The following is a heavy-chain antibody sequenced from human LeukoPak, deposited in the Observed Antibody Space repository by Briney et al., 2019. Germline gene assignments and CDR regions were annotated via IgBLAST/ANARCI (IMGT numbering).Heavy chain of an antibody. CDR3: ARFEGPYYYGSGSPPYYFDY. CDR2: IKQDGSEK. V-gene: IGHV3-7*01. Sequence: GGSLRLSCAASGFTFSSYWMSWVRQAPGKGLEWVANIKQDGSEKYYVDSVKGRFTISRDNAKNSLYLQMNSLRAEDTAVYYCARFEGPYYYGSGSPPYYFDYWGQGTLVTVSS. D-gene: IGHD3-10*01. J-gene: IGHJ4*02. CDR1: GFTFSSYW.